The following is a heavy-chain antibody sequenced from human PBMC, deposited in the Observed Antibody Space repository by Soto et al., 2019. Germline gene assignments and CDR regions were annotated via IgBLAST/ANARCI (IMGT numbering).Heavy chain of an antibody. J-gene: IGHJ4*02. Sequence: GGSLRLSCAASGFTFSSYAMHWVRQAPGKGLEWVAVISYDGSNKYYADSVKGRFTISRDNSKNTLYLQMNSLRAEDTAVYYCATTHVSTKRIRYYFDYWGQGTLVTVSS. CDR3: ATTHVSTKRIRYYFDY. CDR1: GFTFSSYA. D-gene: IGHD2-15*01. CDR2: ISYDGSNK. V-gene: IGHV3-30-3*01.